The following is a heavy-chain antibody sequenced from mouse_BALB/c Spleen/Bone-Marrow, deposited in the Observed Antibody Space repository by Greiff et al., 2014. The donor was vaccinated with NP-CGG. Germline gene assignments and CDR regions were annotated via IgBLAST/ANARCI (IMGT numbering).Heavy chain of an antibody. CDR1: GFTFSDCY. CDR3: AREGNDDYFDY. Sequence: EVHLVESGAGLVKPGGSLKLSCAATGFTFSDCYMYWVRQTPEKRLEWVATISHGGSYTYYPDNVKGRFTISRDNAKNNMYLQRMSLKSAAADIYYCAREGNDDYFDYWGQGTTLTVSS. V-gene: IGHV5-4*02. J-gene: IGHJ2*01. D-gene: IGHD2-12*01. CDR2: ISHGGSYT.